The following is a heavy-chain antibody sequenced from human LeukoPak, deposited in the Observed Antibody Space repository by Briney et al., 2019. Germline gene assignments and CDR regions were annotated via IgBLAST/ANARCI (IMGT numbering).Heavy chain of an antibody. J-gene: IGHJ5*02. CDR1: NGSISSYY. D-gene: IGHD6-19*01. CDR3: ARGDRAVAGAWGWFDP. CDR2: IHASGST. Sequence: PSETLSLTCTVSNGSISSYYWSWIRQPAGKGLEWIGRIHASGSTNYNPSLKSRVTMSVDTPKNQFSLKLSPVTAAATAIYFCARGDRAVAGAWGWFDPWGQGTLVTVSS. V-gene: IGHV4-4*07.